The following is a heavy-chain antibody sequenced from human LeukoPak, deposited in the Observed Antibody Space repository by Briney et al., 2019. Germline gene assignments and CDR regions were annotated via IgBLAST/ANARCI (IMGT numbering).Heavy chain of an antibody. D-gene: IGHD3-22*01. V-gene: IGHV3-53*01. CDR1: GLTGSSNY. CDR2: ISSSGIT. J-gene: IGHJ3*02. CDR3: ARGGDSSGSIRSAFDI. Sequence: GGSLRLSCAASGLTGSSNYMSWVRQSPGKGLEWVSVISSSGITYSADSVKGRFTISRDNSKNMVCLQMNSLRAEDTAVYYCARGGDSSGSIRSAFDIWGQGTMVTVSS.